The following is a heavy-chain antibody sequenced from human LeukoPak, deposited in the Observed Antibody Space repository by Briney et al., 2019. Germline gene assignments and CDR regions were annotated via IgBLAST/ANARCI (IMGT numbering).Heavy chain of an antibody. CDR3: ATDGIPSATALAN. Sequence: SGGSLRLSCETSWFTFSHYGIHWVRQVPGMGLEWVAFIKYDGSKIYYAESVQGRFTISRDNSKNNLFLQMTRMRPQDTAVYYCATDGIPSATALANWGQGTLVTVSS. J-gene: IGHJ4*02. CDR2: IKYDGSKI. CDR1: WFTFSHYG. D-gene: IGHD2/OR15-2a*01. V-gene: IGHV3-30*02.